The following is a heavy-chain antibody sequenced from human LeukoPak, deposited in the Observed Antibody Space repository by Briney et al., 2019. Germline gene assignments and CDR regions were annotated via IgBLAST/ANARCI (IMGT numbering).Heavy chain of an antibody. D-gene: IGHD3-22*01. CDR1: GYTFTGYY. Sequence: ASVKVSCKASGYTFTGYYMYWVRQAPGQGLEWMGWINPNSGGTNYAQKFQGRVTMTRDTSTSTVYMELSSLRSEDTAVYYCARDPSYYDSSGYYQNQFDYWGQGTLVTVSS. CDR2: INPNSGGT. V-gene: IGHV1-2*02. J-gene: IGHJ4*02. CDR3: ARDPSYYDSSGYYQNQFDY.